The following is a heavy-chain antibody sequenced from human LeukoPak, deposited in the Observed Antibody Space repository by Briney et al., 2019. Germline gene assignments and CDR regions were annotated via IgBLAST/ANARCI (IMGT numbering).Heavy chain of an antibody. D-gene: IGHD3-16*01. Sequence: GGSLRLSCVASGFTVSSNYMSWVRQAPGKGLEWVSVIYTGGSTYYPDSVKGRFTISRDNSKNTLYLQMNSLRAEDTAVYYCARKGAGGAPFDYWGQGTLVTVSS. CDR3: ARKGAGGAPFDY. CDR2: IYTGGST. J-gene: IGHJ4*02. CDR1: GFTVSSNY. V-gene: IGHV3-53*01.